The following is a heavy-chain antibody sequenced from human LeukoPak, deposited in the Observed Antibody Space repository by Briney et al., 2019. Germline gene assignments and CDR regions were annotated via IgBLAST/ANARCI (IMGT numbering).Heavy chain of an antibody. V-gene: IGHV3-30*19. CDR2: ITYDGINK. J-gene: IGHJ1*01. CDR3: ATWAATILGTDC. CDR1: GFTFSSCG. Sequence: PGGSLRLSCAASGFTFSSCGMYWVRQAPGKGLEWVAFITYDGINKYYAESVKGRFTISRDNSKNTLSLQMNSLRGEDTAVYYCATWAATILGTDCWGQXXXXXVSX. D-gene: IGHD3-3*01.